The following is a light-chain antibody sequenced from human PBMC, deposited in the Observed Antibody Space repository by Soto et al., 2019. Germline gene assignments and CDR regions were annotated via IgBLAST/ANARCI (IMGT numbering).Light chain of an antibody. V-gene: IGKV3-20*01. CDR1: QSVSSSY. J-gene: IGKJ1*01. CDR3: KQYGISPWT. Sequence: EIVLTQSPGTLSLSPGERATLSCRASQSVSSSYLAWYQQKPGQAPRLLIYGASSRATGIPDRFSGSGSGTDFTLTLSRLEPEDLAVYYCKQYGISPWTFGQGPKVELK. CDR2: GAS.